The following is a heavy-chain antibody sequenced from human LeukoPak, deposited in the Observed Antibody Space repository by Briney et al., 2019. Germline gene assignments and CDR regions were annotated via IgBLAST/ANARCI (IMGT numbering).Heavy chain of an antibody. V-gene: IGHV3-13*01. D-gene: IGHD2-2*01. CDR3: ARESCSGTSCYLYDF. Sequence: GGSLRLSCAASGFTFSTYDMHWVRQAPGKGLEWVSVMTTAGDTYYPDSVKGRFTISRENAKNSLYLQMNSLRAGDTAVYYCARESCSGTSCYLYDFWGQGTLVTVSS. J-gene: IGHJ4*02. CDR2: MTTAGDT. CDR1: GFTFSTYD.